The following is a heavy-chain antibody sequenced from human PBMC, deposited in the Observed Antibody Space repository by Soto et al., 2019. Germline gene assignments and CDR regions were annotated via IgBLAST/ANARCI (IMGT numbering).Heavy chain of an antibody. D-gene: IGHD3-22*01. V-gene: IGHV3-66*01. CDR3: ARNGDSSDYRGWFDP. CDR2: IYSGGTT. Sequence: EVQLVESGGGLVQPGGSLRLSCAASGFTVSSNYMSWVRQAPGKGLEWVSVIYSGGTTYYADSVKGRFTISRDNSKNTLYLQMYSLRADDTAVYYWARNGDSSDYRGWFDPWGQGTLVTVSS. CDR1: GFTVSSNY. J-gene: IGHJ5*02.